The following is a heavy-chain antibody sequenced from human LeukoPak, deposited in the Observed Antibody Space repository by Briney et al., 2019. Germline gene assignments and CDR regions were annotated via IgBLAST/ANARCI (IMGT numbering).Heavy chain of an antibody. D-gene: IGHD1-26*01. V-gene: IGHV4-34*01. CDR3: ARRLYSGSRYFDY. CDR1: GGSFSGYY. Sequence: PSETLSLTCAVYGGSFSGYYWSWIRQPPGKGLEWIGEINHSGSTNHNPSLKSRVTISVDTSKNQFSLKLSSVTAADTAVYYCARRLYSGSRYFDYWGQGTLVTVSS. J-gene: IGHJ4*02. CDR2: INHSGST.